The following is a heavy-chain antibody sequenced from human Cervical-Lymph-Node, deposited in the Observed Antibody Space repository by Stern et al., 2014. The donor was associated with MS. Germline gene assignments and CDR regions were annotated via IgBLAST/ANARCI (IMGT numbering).Heavy chain of an antibody. CDR1: GFTFSSFG. J-gene: IGHJ6*02. V-gene: IGHV3-21*01. Sequence: EVQLEESGGGLVKPGGSLRLSCAASGFTFSSFGMNWVRQAPGKGLEWVSYISSSSGYMYYADSVKGRFTISRDYAEDSLYLQMNSLRAEDTAVYYCARAQNYYYGMDVWGQGTTVTVSS. CDR2: ISSSSGYM. CDR3: ARAQNYYYGMDV.